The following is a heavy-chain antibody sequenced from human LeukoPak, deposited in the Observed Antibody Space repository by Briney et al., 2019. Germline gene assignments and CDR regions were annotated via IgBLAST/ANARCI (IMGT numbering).Heavy chain of an antibody. D-gene: IGHD3-22*01. CDR2: ISGSGGST. CDR3: AKAEWTDYYDSSGYYYN. CDR1: GFTFSSYA. V-gene: IGHV3-23*01. Sequence: PGGSLRLSCAASGFTFSSYAMSWVRQAPGKGLEWVSAISGSGGSTYYADSVKGRFTISRDNSKNTLYLQMNSLRAEDTAVYYCAKAEWTDYYDSSGYYYNWGRGTLVTVSS. J-gene: IGHJ4*02.